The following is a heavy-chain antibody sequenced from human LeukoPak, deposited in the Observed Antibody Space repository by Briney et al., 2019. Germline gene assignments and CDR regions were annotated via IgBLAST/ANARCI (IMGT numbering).Heavy chain of an antibody. CDR3: ARNNNWGDAGYYYYMDV. J-gene: IGHJ6*03. Sequence: PSETLSLTCTVSGGSIGGYYWTWIRQPAGKRLECIGRIYTSGTTNYNPSLKSRVTMSVDTSKNQFSLKLTSVTAADTAVYYCARNNNWGDAGYYYYMDVWGKGTTVTVSS. V-gene: IGHV4-4*07. CDR2: IYTSGTT. D-gene: IGHD7-27*01. CDR1: GGSIGGYY.